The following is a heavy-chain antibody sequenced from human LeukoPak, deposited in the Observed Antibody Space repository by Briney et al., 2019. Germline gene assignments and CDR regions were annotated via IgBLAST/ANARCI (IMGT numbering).Heavy chain of an antibody. Sequence: ASVRVSCKASGYTFTNYAISWVRQAPGQGLEWVGWISAYNGNTNYAQKLQGRVTMTTDTSTSTAYMDLRSLRSDDTAVYYCARVRNSGFRYVDSWGQGTLVTVSS. J-gene: IGHJ4*02. CDR1: GYTFTNYA. V-gene: IGHV1-18*01. CDR2: ISAYNGNT. CDR3: ARVRNSGFRYVDS. D-gene: IGHD5-12*01.